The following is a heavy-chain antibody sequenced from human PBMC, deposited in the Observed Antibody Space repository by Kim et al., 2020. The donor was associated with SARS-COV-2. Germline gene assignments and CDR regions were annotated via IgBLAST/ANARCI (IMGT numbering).Heavy chain of an antibody. CDR2: IYYSGST. Sequence: SETLSLTCTVSGGSISSYYWSWIRQPPGKGLEWIGYIYYSGSTNYNPSLKSRVTISVDTSKNQFSLKLSSVTAADTAVYYCARSPYYYDKQYYLDYWGQGTPVTVSS. D-gene: IGHD3-22*01. CDR1: GGSISSYY. J-gene: IGHJ4*02. CDR3: ARSPYYYDKQYYLDY. V-gene: IGHV4-59*01.